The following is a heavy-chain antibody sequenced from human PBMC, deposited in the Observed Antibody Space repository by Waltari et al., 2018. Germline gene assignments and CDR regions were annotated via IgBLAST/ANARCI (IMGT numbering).Heavy chain of an antibody. CDR1: GYTFTSYH. Sequence: QVQLVQSGAEVKKPGASVKVSCKAFGYTFTSYHQHWGRQAPGQGLEWMGIINPSGGSTSYAQKFQGRVTMTRDTSTSTVYMELSSLRSEDTAVYYCARATAAGYFQHWGQGTLVTVSS. V-gene: IGHV1-46*01. D-gene: IGHD6-13*01. CDR2: INPSGGST. J-gene: IGHJ1*01. CDR3: ARATAAGYFQH.